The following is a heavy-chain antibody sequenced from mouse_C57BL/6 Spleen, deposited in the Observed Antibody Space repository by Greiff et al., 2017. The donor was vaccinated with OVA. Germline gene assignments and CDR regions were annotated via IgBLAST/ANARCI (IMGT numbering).Heavy chain of an antibody. V-gene: IGHV1-59*01. CDR2: IDPSDSYT. D-gene: IGHD4-1*01. Sequence: QVQLQQPGAELVRPGTSVKLSCKASGYTFTSYWMHWVQQRPGQGLEWIGVIDPSDSYTNYNQKLKGKATLTVDTSSSTAYMQLSSLTSADSAVYYCAKAGTGFAYWGQGTLVTVSA. CDR3: AKAGTGFAY. J-gene: IGHJ3*01. CDR1: GYTFTSYW.